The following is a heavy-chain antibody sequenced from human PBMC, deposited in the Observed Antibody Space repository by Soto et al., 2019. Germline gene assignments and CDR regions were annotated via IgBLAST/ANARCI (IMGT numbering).Heavy chain of an antibody. CDR3: ARGPWFDP. V-gene: IGHV4-34*01. CDR1: GGSFSGYY. Sequence: SETLSLTCAVYGGSFSGYYWSWIRQPPGKGLEWIGEINHSGSTNYNPSLKSRVTISVDTSKNQFSLKLSSVTAADTAVYYCARGPWFDPWGQGTLVTVSS. CDR2: INHSGST. J-gene: IGHJ5*02.